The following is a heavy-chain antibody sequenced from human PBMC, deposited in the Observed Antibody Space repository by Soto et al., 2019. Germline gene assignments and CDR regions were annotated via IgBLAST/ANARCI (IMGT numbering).Heavy chain of an antibody. CDR3: ARGSHPNGSGSYYNRWGSMDV. D-gene: IGHD3-10*01. CDR1: GYTFTGYD. CDR2: MNPNSGNT. J-gene: IGHJ6*02. V-gene: IGHV1-8*01. Sequence: GASVKVSCKASGYTFTGYDINWVRQATGQGLEWMGWMNPNSGNTGYAQKFQGRVTMTRNTSISTAYMELSSLRSEDTAVYYCARGSHPNGSGSYYNRWGSMDVWGQGTTVTVSS.